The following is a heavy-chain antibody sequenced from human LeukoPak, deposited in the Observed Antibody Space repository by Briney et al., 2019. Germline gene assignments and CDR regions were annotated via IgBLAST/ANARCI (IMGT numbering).Heavy chain of an antibody. V-gene: IGHV1-8*02. CDR2: MNPNSGNT. CDR3: ARRTGGSGWYGDYYYYMDV. Sequence: ASVKVSCKASGYTFSNNDINWVRQATGQGLEWMGWMNPNSGNTGYAQKFQGRVTMTRNTSISTAYMELSSLRSEDTAVYYCARRTGGSGWYGDYYYYMDVWGKGTTVTISS. J-gene: IGHJ6*03. CDR1: GYTFSNND. D-gene: IGHD6-19*01.